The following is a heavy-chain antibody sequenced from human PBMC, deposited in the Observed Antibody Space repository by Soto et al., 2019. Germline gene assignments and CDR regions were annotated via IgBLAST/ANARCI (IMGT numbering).Heavy chain of an antibody. J-gene: IGHJ4*02. Sequence: SETLSLTCTVSGGSINSHYWSWIRQPPGKGLEWIGYIYYIGSKNYNPSLKSQVTISVDTSKNQFSLQLSSVTAADTAVYYCARGFVYWGQGTMVTVSS. CDR1: GGSINSHY. CDR3: ARGFVY. V-gene: IGHV4-59*11. CDR2: IYYIGSK.